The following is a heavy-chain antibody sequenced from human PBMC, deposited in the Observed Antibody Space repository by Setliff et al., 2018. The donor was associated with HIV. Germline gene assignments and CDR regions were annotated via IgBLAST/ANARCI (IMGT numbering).Heavy chain of an antibody. CDR3: ARRGNVGGWFDP. J-gene: IGHJ5*02. Sequence: SETLSLTCTVSGGSISSYYWTWLRQFPGKGLEWIGFIFYTGSTTYNPSLNSRVTISVDTSKNQSSLKLSSVTAADTAVYYCARRGNVGGWFDPWGQGNLVTVSS. V-gene: IGHV4-59*01. D-gene: IGHD3-16*01. CDR1: GGSISSYY. CDR2: IFYTGST.